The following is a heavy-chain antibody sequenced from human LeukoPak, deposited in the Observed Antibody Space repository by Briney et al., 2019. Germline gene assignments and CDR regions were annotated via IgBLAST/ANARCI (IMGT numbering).Heavy chain of an antibody. CDR3: ARGYSSGWSKFYYGMAV. Sequence: QSGGSLRLSCAASGFTFSSYAMSWVRQAPGKGLEWVSAISGSGGSTYYADSVKGRFTITRDNSKNTLYLPMNSLRADATAVYSCARGYSSGWSKFYYGMAVWGQGTTVTVSS. J-gene: IGHJ6*02. D-gene: IGHD6-19*01. CDR2: ISGSGGST. V-gene: IGHV3-23*01. CDR1: GFTFSSYA.